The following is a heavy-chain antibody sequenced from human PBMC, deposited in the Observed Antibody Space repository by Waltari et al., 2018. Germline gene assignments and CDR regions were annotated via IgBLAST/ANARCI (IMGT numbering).Heavy chain of an antibody. CDR3: ARYKGPPNPLDY. J-gene: IGHJ4*02. Sequence: QVQLQESGPGLVKPSETLSLTCTVSGYSISSGYYWGWIRQPPGKGRDWIGSIYHSGSTYYNPSLKSRVTISVDTSKNQFSLKLSSVTAADTAVYYCARYKGPPNPLDYWGQGTLVTVSS. CDR2: IYHSGST. D-gene: IGHD1-20*01. V-gene: IGHV4-38-2*02. CDR1: GYSISSGYY.